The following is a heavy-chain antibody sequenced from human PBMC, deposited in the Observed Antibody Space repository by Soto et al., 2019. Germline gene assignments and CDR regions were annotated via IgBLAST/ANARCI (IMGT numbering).Heavy chain of an antibody. D-gene: IGHD6-13*01. CDR3: ARDSYSSSWHRGWFDP. V-gene: IGHV4-38-2*02. CDR2: IYHSGST. CDR1: GYSISSGYY. Sequence: PSETLSLTCAVSGYSISSGYYWGWIRQPPGKGLEWIGSIYHSGSTYYNPSLKSRVTISVDTSKNQFSLKLSSVTAADTAVYYCARDSYSSSWHRGWFDPWGQGTLVTVSS. J-gene: IGHJ5*02.